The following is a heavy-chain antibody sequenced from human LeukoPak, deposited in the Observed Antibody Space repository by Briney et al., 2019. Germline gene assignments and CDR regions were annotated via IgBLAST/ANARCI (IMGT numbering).Heavy chain of an antibody. CDR3: ARAGTDLVVVTAIRDFDL. Sequence: SETLSLTCTVSGGSISSGDYYWSWIRQPPGKGLEWIGYIYYSGSTYYNPSLKSRISISVDTSKNQFSLKLDSVTAADTAVYYCARAGTDLVVVTAIRDFDLWGRGTLVTVSS. J-gene: IGHJ2*01. V-gene: IGHV4-30-4*01. D-gene: IGHD2-21*02. CDR1: GGSISSGDYY. CDR2: IYYSGST.